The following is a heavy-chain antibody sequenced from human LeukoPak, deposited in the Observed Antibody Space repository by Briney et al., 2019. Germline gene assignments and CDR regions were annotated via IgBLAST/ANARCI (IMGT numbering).Heavy chain of an antibody. D-gene: IGHD2/OR15-2a*01. V-gene: IGHV3-7*01. CDR1: GFIFSNYW. CDR2: IKQDGSEK. Sequence: GGSLRLSCAASGFIFSNYWMSWVRQAPGKGLEWVANIKQDGSEKNYVDSVKGRFSISRDNAKNSLYLQMNSLRAEDTAVYYCARNRVDAFDIWGQGTMVTVSS. J-gene: IGHJ3*02. CDR3: ARNRVDAFDI.